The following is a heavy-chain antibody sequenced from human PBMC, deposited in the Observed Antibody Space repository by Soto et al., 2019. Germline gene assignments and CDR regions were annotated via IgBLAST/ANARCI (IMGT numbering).Heavy chain of an antibody. CDR1: GFTFSSYG. Sequence: PGGSLRLSCAASGFTFSSYGMHWVRQAPGKGLEWVAVIWYDGSNKYYADSVKGRFTISRDNSKNTLYLQMNSLRAEDTAVYYCAKGDTMVRGVKDYYYYMDVWGKGTTVTVSS. CDR3: AKGDTMVRGVKDYYYYMDV. V-gene: IGHV3-33*06. J-gene: IGHJ6*03. D-gene: IGHD3-10*01. CDR2: IWYDGSNK.